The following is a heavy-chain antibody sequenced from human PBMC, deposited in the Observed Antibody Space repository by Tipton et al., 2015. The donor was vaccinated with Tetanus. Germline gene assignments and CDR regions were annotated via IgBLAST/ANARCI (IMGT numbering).Heavy chain of an antibody. D-gene: IGHD2-21*02. Sequence: TLSLTCSVSGGSISGSSYYWSWIRQPPGKALEWIGSIYYSGSTFYHPSLQSRVTISVDTSKNQFSLRLTSVTTADTAVYYCATVGLVTASGKYWGQGALVTVSS. CDR3: ATVGLVTASGKY. CDR2: IYYSGST. J-gene: IGHJ4*01. CDR1: GGSISGSSYY. V-gene: IGHV4-39*07.